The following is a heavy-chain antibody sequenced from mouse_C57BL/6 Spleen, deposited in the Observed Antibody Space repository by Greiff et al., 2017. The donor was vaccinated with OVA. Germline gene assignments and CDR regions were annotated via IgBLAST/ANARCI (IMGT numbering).Heavy chain of an antibody. D-gene: IGHD2-2*01. Sequence: QVQLQQPGAELVMPGASVKLSCKASGYTFTSYWMHWVKQRPGQGLEWIGEIDPSDSYTNYNQKFKGKSTLTVDKSSSTAYMQLSSLTSEDSAVYYCARRATMVTRAMDDWGQGTSVTVSS. V-gene: IGHV1-69*01. CDR1: GYTFTSYW. CDR3: ARRATMVTRAMDD. CDR2: IDPSDSYT. J-gene: IGHJ4*01.